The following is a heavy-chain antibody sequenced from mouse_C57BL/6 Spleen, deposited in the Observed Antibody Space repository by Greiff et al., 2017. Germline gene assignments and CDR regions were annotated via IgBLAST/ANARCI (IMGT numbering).Heavy chain of an antibody. J-gene: IGHJ4*01. V-gene: IGHV1-81*01. CDR2: IYPRSGNT. CDR3: ARGDYYGSSLYYAMDY. Sequence: QVQLQQSGAELARPGASVKLSCKASGYTFTSYGISWVKQRTGQGLEWIGEIYPRSGNTYYNEKFKGRATLTADKSSSTAYMELRSLTSGDSAVYFCARGDYYGSSLYYAMDYWGQGTSVTVSS. D-gene: IGHD1-1*01. CDR1: GYTFTSYG.